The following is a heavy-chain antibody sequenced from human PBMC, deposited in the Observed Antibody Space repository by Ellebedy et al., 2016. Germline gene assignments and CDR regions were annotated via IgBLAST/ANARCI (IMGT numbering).Heavy chain of an antibody. CDR3: ARETEVPGIAAYYYYYMDV. Sequence: SETLSLXCAVSGVSFSGYYWSWIRQPPGKGLEWIGEINHSGSTNYNPSFKSRVTISVDTSKNQFSLKLSSVTAADTAVYYCARETEVPGIAAYYYYYMDVWGKGTTVTVSS. CDR2: INHSGST. J-gene: IGHJ6*03. CDR1: GVSFSGYY. V-gene: IGHV4-34*01. D-gene: IGHD6-25*01.